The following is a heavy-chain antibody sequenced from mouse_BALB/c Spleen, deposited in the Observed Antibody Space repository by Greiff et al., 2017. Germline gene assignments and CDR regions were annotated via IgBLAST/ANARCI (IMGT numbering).Heavy chain of an antibody. D-gene: IGHD2-10*02. V-gene: IGHV1-63*02. CDR1: GYTFTNYW. CDR3: ARKEYGNPAWFAY. J-gene: IGHJ3*01. CDR2: IYPGGGYT. Sequence: VQLQQSGAELVRPGTSVKISCKASGYTFTNYWLGWVKQRPGHGLEWIGDIYPGGGYTNYNEKFKGKATLTADTSSSTAYMQLSSLTSEDSAVYFCARKEYGNPAWFAYWGQGTLVTVSA.